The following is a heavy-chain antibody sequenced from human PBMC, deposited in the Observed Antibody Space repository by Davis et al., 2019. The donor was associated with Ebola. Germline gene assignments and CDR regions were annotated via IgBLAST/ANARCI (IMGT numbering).Heavy chain of an antibody. CDR1: GFTFSSYW. J-gene: IGHJ6*02. V-gene: IGHV3-74*01. D-gene: IGHD2-21*02. Sequence: HTGGSLRLSCAASGFTFSSYWMHWVRQAPGKGLVWVSRINSDGSSTSYADSVKGRFTISRDNAKNTLYLQMNSLRAEDTAVYYCARGGRHIVVVTARNYYYYGMDVWGQGTTVTVSS. CDR3: ARGGRHIVVVTARNYYYYGMDV. CDR2: INSDGSST.